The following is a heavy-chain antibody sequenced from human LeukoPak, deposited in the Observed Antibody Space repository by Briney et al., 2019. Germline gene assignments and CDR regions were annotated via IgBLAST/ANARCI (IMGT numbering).Heavy chain of an antibody. CDR2: IYPGDSDT. Sequence: RGESLKISCKGSGYSFTSYWIGWVRQMPGKGLEWMGIIYPGDSDTRYSPSFQGQVTISADKSISTAYLQWSSLKASDTAMCYCARSLGDYYYGMDVWGKGTTVTVSS. D-gene: IGHD3-16*01. V-gene: IGHV5-51*01. CDR1: GYSFTSYW. CDR3: ARSLGDYYYGMDV. J-gene: IGHJ6*04.